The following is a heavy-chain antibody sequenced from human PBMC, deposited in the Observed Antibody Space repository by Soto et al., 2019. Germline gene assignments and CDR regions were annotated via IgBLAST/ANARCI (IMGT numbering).Heavy chain of an antibody. CDR3: ARDHPHCRGGSGFLPFDF. CDR1: GFTFSSYS. CDR2: ISSTGSYI. D-gene: IGHD2-15*01. V-gene: IGHV3-21*01. J-gene: IGHJ4*02. Sequence: PGGSLRLSCAASGFTFSSYSMNWVRQAPGKGLEWLSLISSTGSYIYYADSVSGRFTISRDNARNSLSLQMNSLRVEDTAVYYCARDHPHCRGGSGFLPFDFWGQGTRVTV.